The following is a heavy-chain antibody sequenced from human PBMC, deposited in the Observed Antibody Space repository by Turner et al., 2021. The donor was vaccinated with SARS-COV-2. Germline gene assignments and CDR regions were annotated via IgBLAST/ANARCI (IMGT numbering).Heavy chain of an antibody. J-gene: IGHJ6*02. V-gene: IGHV1-2*02. CDR3: ARDPSGYQRSFDV. D-gene: IGHD2-15*01. CDR2: IHANSGGT. Sequence: QVQLVQSGAEVKKPGASVKVSCKASGYTFTGYYMHWVRQAPGQGLEWMGWIHANSGGTNYARKFQGRVTMTRDTSISTAYMELSGLRSDDMAVYYCARDPSGYQRSFDVWGQGTTVTVSS. CDR1: GYTFTGYY.